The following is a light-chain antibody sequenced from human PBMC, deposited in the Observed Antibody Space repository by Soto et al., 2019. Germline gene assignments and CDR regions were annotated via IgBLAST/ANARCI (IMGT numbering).Light chain of an antibody. CDR1: QSVSSSY. Sequence: EIVLTQSPGTLSLSPGERATLSCRASQSVSSSYLAWYQQKPGQAPRLLIYGASSRATGIPDRFSGSGSGTDFTLTISRLEPEDLAVYYCQQYSSTFGQGIKVEIK. V-gene: IGKV3-20*01. CDR3: QQYSST. J-gene: IGKJ1*01. CDR2: GAS.